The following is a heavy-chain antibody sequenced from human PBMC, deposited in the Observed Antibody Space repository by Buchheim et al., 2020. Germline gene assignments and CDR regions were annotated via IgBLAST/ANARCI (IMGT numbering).Heavy chain of an antibody. CDR2: MNPKSGGT. CDR1: GFTFTDYF. D-gene: IGHD2-15*01. J-gene: IGHJ4*02. V-gene: IGHV1-2*02. Sequence: QVQLVQSGPEVKKPGASVKVSCTASGFTFTDYFLHWIRQAPGQGLEWMGWMNPKSGGTNYAQNFQGRVTMTRDTSINTAYMEVASLKSDDTAVYYCARRFYVGGVYPTFDNWGQGTL. CDR3: ARRFYVGGVYPTFDN.